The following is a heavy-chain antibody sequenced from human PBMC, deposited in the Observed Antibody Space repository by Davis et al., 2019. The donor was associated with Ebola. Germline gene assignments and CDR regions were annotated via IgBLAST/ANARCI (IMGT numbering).Heavy chain of an antibody. V-gene: IGHV4-38-2*02. CDR2: IYYSGST. J-gene: IGHJ5*01. CDR1: GYSISSGYY. D-gene: IGHD1-26*01. CDR3: AREAGATTRIYDS. Sequence: PSEPLSLTCTVPGYSISSGYYWGWIRQPPGKGLEWIGSIYYSGSTYYNPSLKSRVTISVDMSKNQFSLKVSSVTAADTAVYYCAREAGATTRIYDSWGQGTLVTVSS.